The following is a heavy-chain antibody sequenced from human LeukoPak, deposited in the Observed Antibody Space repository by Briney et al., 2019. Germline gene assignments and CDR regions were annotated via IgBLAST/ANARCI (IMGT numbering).Heavy chain of an antibody. CDR2: IKQDGSET. Sequence: GGSLRLSCAASGFSLGDYWMNWVRQAPGKGLEWLATIKQDGSETHYLDSVKGRLSISRDNAKNSLYLQINSLRAEDTALYYCATYGSGSGTFFDSWGQGTLVTVSS. CDR1: GFSLGDYW. J-gene: IGHJ4*01. V-gene: IGHV3-7*01. CDR3: ATYGSGSGTFFDS. D-gene: IGHD3-10*01.